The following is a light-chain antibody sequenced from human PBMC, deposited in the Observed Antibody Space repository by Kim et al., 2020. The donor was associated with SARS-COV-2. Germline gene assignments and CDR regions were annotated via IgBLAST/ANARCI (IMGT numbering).Light chain of an antibody. J-gene: IGKJ1*01. Sequence: PGEHPTLSGRASQGVGSQLAWYRQNPGQAPRLVIYDASVRATGIAARFSGSGSGTDFTLTISSLEPEDFAVYFCQQRRYWPVTFGQGTKVDIK. CDR1: QGVGSQ. CDR2: DAS. CDR3: QQRRYWPVT. V-gene: IGKV3-11*01.